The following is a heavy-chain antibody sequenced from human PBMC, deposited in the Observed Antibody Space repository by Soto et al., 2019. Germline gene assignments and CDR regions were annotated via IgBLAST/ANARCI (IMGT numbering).Heavy chain of an antibody. J-gene: IGHJ4*02. CDR3: ARDPPTGTTLEWADS. CDR2: ISSSGSFK. CDR1: GFSFSSDS. Sequence: ESGGGLVKPGGSLRLYCAASGFSFSSDSMGWVRQAPGKGLEWVSSISSSGSFKNYADSVKGRFTISRDNAKNSLYLLLSGLKEEDTAVYYCARDPPTGTTLEWADSWGQGTLVTVSS. V-gene: IGHV3-21*01. D-gene: IGHD1-7*01.